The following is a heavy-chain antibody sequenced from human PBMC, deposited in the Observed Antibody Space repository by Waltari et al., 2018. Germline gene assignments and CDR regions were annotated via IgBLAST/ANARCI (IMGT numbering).Heavy chain of an antibody. V-gene: IGHV1-2*02. CDR2: INPNSGCT. D-gene: IGHD2-2*01. CDR3: ASSRYCSSTSCYFVDP. J-gene: IGHJ5*02. Sequence: QVQLVQSGAEVKKPGASVKVSCEASGYTSTAYYMHWGRQAPGQGLERMGWINPNSGCTNYAQKFQGRVTMTRDTSISTAYMELSRLRSDDTAVYYCASSRYCSSTSCYFVDPWGQGTLVTVSS. CDR1: GYTSTAYY.